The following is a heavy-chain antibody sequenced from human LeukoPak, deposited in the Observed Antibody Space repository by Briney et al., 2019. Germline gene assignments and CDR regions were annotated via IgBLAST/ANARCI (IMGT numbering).Heavy chain of an antibody. Sequence: GALRLSCAASGFTFSSYAMHWVRQAPGKGLEWVAVISYDGSNKYYADSVKGRFTISRDNSKNTLYLQMNSLRAEDTAVYYCATTHGGNSMFGYWGQGTLVTVSS. CDR2: ISYDGSNK. D-gene: IGHD4-23*01. CDR3: ATTHGGNSMFGY. CDR1: GFTFSSYA. J-gene: IGHJ4*02. V-gene: IGHV3-30*14.